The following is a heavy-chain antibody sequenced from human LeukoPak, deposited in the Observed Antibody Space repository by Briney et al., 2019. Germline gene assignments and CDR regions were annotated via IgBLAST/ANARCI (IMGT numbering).Heavy chain of an antibody. Sequence: SGSLSLTCTVSGASVNSAIYYWSWVRQPPGKGLEWIGYIHYSGATHYNPSLKSRLTISADTSKNQFALKLRSVTPADTAVYYCARALTHSIAVAADYWGRGTLVTVSS. CDR1: GASVNSAIYY. V-gene: IGHV4-61*01. CDR2: IHYSGAT. D-gene: IGHD6-19*01. CDR3: ARALTHSIAVAADY. J-gene: IGHJ4*02.